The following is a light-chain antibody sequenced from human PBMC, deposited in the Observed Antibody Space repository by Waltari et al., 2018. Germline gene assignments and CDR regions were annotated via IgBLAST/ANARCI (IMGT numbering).Light chain of an antibody. CDR1: QGISSY. J-gene: IGKJ4*01. CDR2: KAS. CDR3: QQHNSNPLT. Sequence: DLQMTQSPSSLSASVGDRVTITCRASQGISSYLAWYQQKPGKAPKLLIYKASTLQSGVPSRFSGSGSGTDFTLTISSLQPEDFATYYCQQHNSNPLTFGGGTKVEIK. V-gene: IGKV1-9*01.